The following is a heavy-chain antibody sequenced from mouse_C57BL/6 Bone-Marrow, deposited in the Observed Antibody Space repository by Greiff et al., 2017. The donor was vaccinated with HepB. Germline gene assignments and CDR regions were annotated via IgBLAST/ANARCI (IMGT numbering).Heavy chain of an antibody. Sequence: EVQRVESGEGLVKPGGSLKLSCAASGFTFSSYAMSWVRQTPEKRLEWVAYISSGGDYIYYADTVKGRFTISRDNARNTLYLQMSSLKSEDTAMYYCTRDPVTTVGYFDYWGQGTTLTVSS. CDR1: GFTFSSYA. CDR3: TRDPVTTVGYFDY. D-gene: IGHD1-1*01. V-gene: IGHV5-9-1*02. J-gene: IGHJ2*01. CDR2: ISSGGDYI.